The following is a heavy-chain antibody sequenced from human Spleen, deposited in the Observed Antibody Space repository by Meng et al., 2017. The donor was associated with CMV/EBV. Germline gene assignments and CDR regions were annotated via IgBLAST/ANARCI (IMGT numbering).Heavy chain of an antibody. J-gene: IGHJ4*02. CDR2: ITWDSGMI. Sequence: SLKISCAASGFTFGEYAMHWVRQTPGKGLEWVSGITWDSGMIDYADSVKGRFTISGDNAKNSVYLEMNSLRDEDTALYYCAKDWVRYLDWVFSDWGQGALVTVSS. CDR1: GFTFGEYA. CDR3: AKDWVRYLDWVFSD. V-gene: IGHV3-9*01. D-gene: IGHD3-9*01.